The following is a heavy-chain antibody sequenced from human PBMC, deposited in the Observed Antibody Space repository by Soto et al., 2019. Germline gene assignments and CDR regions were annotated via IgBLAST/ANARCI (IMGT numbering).Heavy chain of an antibody. CDR2: IYYSGST. CDR3: ARVHFGGMYNWFDP. V-gene: IGHV4-31*03. CDR1: GGSISSGGYY. D-gene: IGHD3-3*01. Sequence: QVQLQESGPGLVKPSQTLSLTCTVSGGSISSGGYYWSWIRQHPGKGLEWIGYIYYSGSTYYNPSLKSRVTISVDTSKNQFSLKLSSVTAADTAVYYCARVHFGGMYNWFDPWGQGTLVTVSS. J-gene: IGHJ5*02.